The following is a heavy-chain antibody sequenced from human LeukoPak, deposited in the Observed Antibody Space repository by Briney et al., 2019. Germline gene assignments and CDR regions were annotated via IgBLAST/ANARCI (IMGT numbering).Heavy chain of an antibody. V-gene: IGHV1-8*01. Sequence: ASVKVSCKASGYTFTSHDINWVRQATGQGLEWMGWMNPNSGNTGYAQKFQGRVTMTRNTSISTAYMELSSLRSEDTAVYYCAGRGYSCGLDAFDIWGQGTMVTVSS. CDR2: MNPNSGNT. CDR3: AGRGYSCGLDAFDI. CDR1: GYTFTSHD. J-gene: IGHJ3*02. D-gene: IGHD5-18*01.